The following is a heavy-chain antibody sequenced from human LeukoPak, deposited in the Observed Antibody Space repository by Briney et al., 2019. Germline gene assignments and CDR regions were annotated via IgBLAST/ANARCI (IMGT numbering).Heavy chain of an antibody. Sequence: ASVTVSCKASGYTFTSYDINWVRQAPGQGLEWMGWMNPNSGNTGYAQKFQGRVTITRNTSISTAYMELSSLRSEDTAVYYCAIWYYDFWSGYGYWGQGTLVTVSS. CDR2: MNPNSGNT. CDR3: AIWYYDFWSGYGY. CDR1: GYTFTSYD. D-gene: IGHD3-3*01. V-gene: IGHV1-8*03. J-gene: IGHJ4*02.